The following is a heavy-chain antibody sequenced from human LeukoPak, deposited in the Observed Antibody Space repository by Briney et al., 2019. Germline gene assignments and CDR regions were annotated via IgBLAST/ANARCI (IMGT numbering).Heavy chain of an antibody. CDR2: IYTSGST. D-gene: IGHD3-3*01. Sequence: SETLSLTCTVSGGSISSGSYYWGWVRQPAGRGREWIGRIYTSGSTNYNPSLKSRVTISVDTSKNQFSLKLSSVTAADTAVYYCARGSGQSITIFGVVTGYNWFDHWGQGTLVTVSS. CDR3: ARGSGQSITIFGVVTGYNWFDH. V-gene: IGHV4-61*02. J-gene: IGHJ5*02. CDR1: GGSISSGSYY.